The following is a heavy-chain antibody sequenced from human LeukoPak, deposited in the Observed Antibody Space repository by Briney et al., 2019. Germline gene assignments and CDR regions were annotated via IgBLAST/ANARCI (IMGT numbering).Heavy chain of an antibody. Sequence: PGGSLRLSCAASGFTFDDYAMHWVRQAPGKGLEWVSGISWNSGSIGYADSVKGRFTISRDNAKNSLYLQMNSLRAEDTALYCCAKDMRGYSYGFDYWGQGTLVTVSS. CDR2: ISWNSGSI. V-gene: IGHV3-9*01. CDR1: GFTFDDYA. J-gene: IGHJ4*02. D-gene: IGHD5-18*01. CDR3: AKDMRGYSYGFDY.